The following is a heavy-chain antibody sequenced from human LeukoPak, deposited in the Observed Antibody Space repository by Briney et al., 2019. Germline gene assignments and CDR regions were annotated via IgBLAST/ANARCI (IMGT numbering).Heavy chain of an antibody. CDR3: AREYDFGYWFDP. V-gene: IGHV4-34*01. D-gene: IGHD3-3*01. CDR2: INHSGST. Sequence: PSETLSLTCAVCGGSFSGYYWSWIRQPPGKGLEWIGEINHSGSTNYNPSLKSRVTISVDTSKNQFSLKLSFVTAADTAVYYCAREYDFGYWFDPWGQGTLVTVSS. J-gene: IGHJ5*02. CDR1: GGSFSGYY.